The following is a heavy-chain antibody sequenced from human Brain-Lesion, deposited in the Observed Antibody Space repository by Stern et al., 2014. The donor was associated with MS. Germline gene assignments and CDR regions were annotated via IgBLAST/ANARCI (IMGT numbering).Heavy chain of an antibody. D-gene: IGHD3-3*01. CDR2: INPHTGGT. V-gene: IGHV1-2*02. CDR1: GYIFTGYY. J-gene: IGHJ6*02. Sequence: VQLVESGAEVKKPGASVKVSCKTSGYIFTGYYIHWVRQAPGQGLEWMAWINPHTGGTKEAQKLQGRVPMSRDTSISTAYVELSSLTSDETAVYYCARAQRGITIFGVVTDYYYLGMDVWGQGTTVTVSS. CDR3: ARAQRGITIFGVVTDYYYLGMDV.